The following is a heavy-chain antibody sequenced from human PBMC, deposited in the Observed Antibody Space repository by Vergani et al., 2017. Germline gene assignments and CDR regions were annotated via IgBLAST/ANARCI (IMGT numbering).Heavy chain of an antibody. CDR2: IYPGDSDT. J-gene: IGHJ5*02. Sequence: EVPLVPSGAEVKTPGESLKISCKVSGYSFTSYWIGWVRQMPGKGLEWVGIIYPGDSDTRYSPSFQGQVTISADKSISTAYLQWSSLKASDTAMYDCARAIAGLGSWFDPWGQGTLVTVSS. CDR3: ARAIAGLGSWFDP. V-gene: IGHV5-51*03. CDR1: GYSFTSYW. D-gene: IGHD6-13*01.